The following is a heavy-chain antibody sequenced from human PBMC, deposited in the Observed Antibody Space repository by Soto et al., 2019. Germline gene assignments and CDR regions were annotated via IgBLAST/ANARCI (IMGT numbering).Heavy chain of an antibody. CDR2: ISASGATT. V-gene: IGHV3-23*01. D-gene: IGHD2-2*01. J-gene: IGHJ3*02. CDR1: GFSFSTYA. Sequence: PWGSLRLSCAASGFSFSTYALTWVRQVPGKGLEWVSGISASGATTYYADSVKGRFTISRDNSKNTVFLHMTSLRAEDTALYYCAKWTDTVVEAALAGGAFDIWGQGTTVTVSS. CDR3: AKWTDTVVEAALAGGAFDI.